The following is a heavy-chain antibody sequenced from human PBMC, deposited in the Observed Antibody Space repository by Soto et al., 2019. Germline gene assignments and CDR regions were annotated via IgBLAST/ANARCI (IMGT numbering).Heavy chain of an antibody. CDR1: GYTFTSYD. V-gene: IGHV1-8*01. Sequence: ASVKVSCKASGYTFTSYDINWVRQATGQGLEWMGWMNPNSGNTGYAQKFQGRVTTTRNTSISTAYMELSSLRSEDTAVYYCARFPYDSSANVDYWGQGTLVTVSS. D-gene: IGHD3-22*01. CDR2: MNPNSGNT. J-gene: IGHJ4*02. CDR3: ARFPYDSSANVDY.